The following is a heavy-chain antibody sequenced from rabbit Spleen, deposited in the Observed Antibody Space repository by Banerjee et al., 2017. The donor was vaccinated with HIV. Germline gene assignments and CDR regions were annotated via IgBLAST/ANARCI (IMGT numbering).Heavy chain of an antibody. CDR2: IDSGSSGFT. CDR1: GFSFSYSYY. J-gene: IGHJ4*01. Sequence: QSLEESGGDLVKPGASLTLTCTASGFSFSYSYYMCWVRQAPGKGLEWIACIDSGSSGFTYFATWAKGRFTCSKSSSTTVTLQMTRLTAADTATYFCARDLDGVIGWNFGWWGPGTLVTVS. CDR3: ARDLDGVIGWNFGW. V-gene: IGHV1S40*01. D-gene: IGHD4-1*01.